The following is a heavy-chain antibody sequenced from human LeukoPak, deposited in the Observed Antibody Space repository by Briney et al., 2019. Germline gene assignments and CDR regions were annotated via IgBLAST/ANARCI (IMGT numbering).Heavy chain of an antibody. CDR2: ISAYNGNT. V-gene: IGHV1-18*01. Sequence: ASVKVSCKASGYTFTSYGISWVRQAPGQGLEWMGWISAYNGNTNYAQKLQGRVTITTDTSTSTAYMELRSLRSDDTAVYYCARTYSGSYYAELGYFQHWGQGTLVTVSS. D-gene: IGHD1-26*01. J-gene: IGHJ1*01. CDR1: GYTFTSYG. CDR3: ARTYSGSYYAELGYFQH.